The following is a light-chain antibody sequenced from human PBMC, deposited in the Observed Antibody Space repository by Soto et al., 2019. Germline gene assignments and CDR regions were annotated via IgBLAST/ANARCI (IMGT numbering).Light chain of an antibody. CDR1: SGHSNCA. CDR2: LNSDGSH. J-gene: IGLJ2*01. CDR3: QNWGSGIVV. V-gene: IGLV4-69*01. Sequence: QPVLTQSPSASASLGASVKLTCTLSSGHSNCAIAWHQQQSEKGPRYLMKLNSDGSHSKGDGIPDRSSGSSYGAERYLTTASSQAEDEADYYCQNWGSGIVVFGGGTKVTVL.